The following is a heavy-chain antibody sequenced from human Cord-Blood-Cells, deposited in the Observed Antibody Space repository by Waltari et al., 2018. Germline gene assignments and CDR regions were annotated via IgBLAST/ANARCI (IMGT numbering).Heavy chain of an antibody. CDR1: GFTFSRYW. V-gene: IGHV3-7*01. J-gene: IGHJ3*02. CDR2: IKQDGSEK. CDR3: ARVMGLDAFDI. Sequence: EVQLVESGGGLVQTGGSLRLSCAASGFTFSRYWMSWVRQAPGKGLEWVANIKQDGSEKYYVDSVKGRFTISRDNAKNSLYLQMNSLRAEDTAVYYCARVMGLDAFDIWGQGTMVTVSS.